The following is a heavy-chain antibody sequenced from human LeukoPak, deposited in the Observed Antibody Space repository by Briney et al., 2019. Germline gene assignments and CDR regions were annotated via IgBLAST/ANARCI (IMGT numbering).Heavy chain of an antibody. CDR3: ARRLLSDSLGGTSRYRGYFDY. Sequence: PSETLSLTCTVSGDSISSINSYWGWIRQPPGKRPEWIGSIYHSGSSYYNPTLQSRVTISVDTSKNQFSLRLTSVIAADTAIYYCARRLLSDSLGGTSRYRGYFDYWGQGTLVTVSS. V-gene: IGHV4-39*01. CDR2: IYHSGSS. CDR1: GDSISSINSY. D-gene: IGHD3-16*02. J-gene: IGHJ4*02.